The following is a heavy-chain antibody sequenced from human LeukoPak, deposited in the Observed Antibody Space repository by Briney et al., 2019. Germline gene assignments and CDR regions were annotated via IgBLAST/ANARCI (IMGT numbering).Heavy chain of an antibody. CDR1: GYTFTSYG. CDR3: AREESIGSYQFPNDY. D-gene: IGHD1-26*01. Sequence: ASVKVSCKTSGYTFTSYGISWVRQAPGQGLEWMGWISPYNGNTKYIQKFQGRVTMTTDTSTSTAYMEVRSLRSDDTAVYYCAREESIGSYQFPNDYWGQGTLVTVSS. CDR2: ISPYNGNT. V-gene: IGHV1-18*01. J-gene: IGHJ4*02.